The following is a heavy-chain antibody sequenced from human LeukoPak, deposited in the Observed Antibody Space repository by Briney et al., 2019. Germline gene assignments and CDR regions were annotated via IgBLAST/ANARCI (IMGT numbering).Heavy chain of an antibody. CDR2: ISGSVGST. Sequence: GGSLRLSCAASGFTFSSYAMSWVRQAPGKWLDCVSTISGSVGSTYYADSVKGRFTISRDNSKNTLYLQMNTLRAEDTAVYYCAKLTVKVAGTGRGYFDYWGQGTLVTVSS. J-gene: IGHJ4*02. D-gene: IGHD6-19*01. CDR1: GFTFSSYA. V-gene: IGHV3-23*01. CDR3: AKLTVKVAGTGRGYFDY.